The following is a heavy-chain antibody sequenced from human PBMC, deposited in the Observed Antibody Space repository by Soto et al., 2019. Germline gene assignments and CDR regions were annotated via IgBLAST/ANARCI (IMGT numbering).Heavy chain of an antibody. Sequence: SGPTLVNPTQTLTLTCTFSGFSLSTSGMCVSWIRQPPGKALEWLALIDWDDDKYYSTSLKTRLTISKDISKNQVVLTMTNMDPVDTATYYCARTVEVSSGYYYGMDVWGQGTTVTVSS. D-gene: IGHD3-22*01. CDR1: GFSLSTSGMC. J-gene: IGHJ6*02. CDR3: ARTVEVSSGYYYGMDV. CDR2: IDWDDDK. V-gene: IGHV2-70*01.